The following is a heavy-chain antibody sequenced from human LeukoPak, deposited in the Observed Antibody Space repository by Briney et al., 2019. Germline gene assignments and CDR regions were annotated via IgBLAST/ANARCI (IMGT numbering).Heavy chain of an antibody. CDR1: GGSFSGYY. J-gene: IGHJ4*02. Sequence: SETLSLTCAVYGGSFSGYYWSWIRQPPGKGLEWIGEINHSGSTNYNPSPKSRVTISVDTSKNQFSLKLSSVTAADTAVYYCARGGVLRYFDWLLPDYFDYWGQGTLVTVSS. CDR3: ARGGVLRYFDWLLPDYFDY. V-gene: IGHV4-34*01. D-gene: IGHD3-9*01. CDR2: INHSGST.